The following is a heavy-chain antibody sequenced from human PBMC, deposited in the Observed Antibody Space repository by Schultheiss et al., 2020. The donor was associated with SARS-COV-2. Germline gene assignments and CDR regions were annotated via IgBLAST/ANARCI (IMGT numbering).Heavy chain of an antibody. J-gene: IGHJ3*02. D-gene: IGHD6-6*01. CDR3: ARGYPPNSSSHRDAFDI. CDR2: IYYSGST. Sequence: SQTLSLTCTVSGGSISSSSYYWGWIRQPPGKGLEWIGSIYYSGSTYYNPSLKSRVTISVDTSKNQFSLKLSSVTAADTAVYYCARGYPPNSSSHRDAFDIWGQGTMVTVSS. V-gene: IGHV4-39*01. CDR1: GGSISSSSYY.